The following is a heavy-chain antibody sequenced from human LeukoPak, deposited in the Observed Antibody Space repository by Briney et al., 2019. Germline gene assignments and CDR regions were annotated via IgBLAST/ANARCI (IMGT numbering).Heavy chain of an antibody. Sequence: TGGSLRLSCAASGFTVSSNYMSWVRQAPGKGLEXLAFISWDGNVKXCADSXEGRFTISRDSPKNTLFLQMNSLRAEDTAVYYCARDLSMSYSVDYWGQGTLVTVSS. D-gene: IGHD2-21*01. CDR3: ARDLSMSYSVDY. J-gene: IGHJ4*02. CDR2: ISWDGNVK. V-gene: IGHV3-30*03. CDR1: GFTVSSNY.